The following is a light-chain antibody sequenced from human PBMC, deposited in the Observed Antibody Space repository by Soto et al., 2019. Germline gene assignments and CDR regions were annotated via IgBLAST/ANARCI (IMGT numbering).Light chain of an antibody. J-gene: IGKJ5*01. CDR3: QQYGNSPKT. V-gene: IGKV3D-20*01. CDR1: HTISSSY. CDR2: DAS. Sequence: ENVLTQSPGTLSLSPGQRATLSCRASHTISSSYLAWYQQKPGLAPRLLIYDASSRATGIPDRFSGSGSGTDFNLTISRLAPEDFAVYYCQQYGNSPKTFGQGTRLEIK.